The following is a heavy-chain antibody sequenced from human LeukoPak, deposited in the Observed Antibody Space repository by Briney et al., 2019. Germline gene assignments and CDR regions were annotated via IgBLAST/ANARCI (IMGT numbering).Heavy chain of an antibody. J-gene: IGHJ4*02. D-gene: IGHD3-10*01. CDR1: GGTFSSYA. CDR3: ARAPAEGFGELFDY. CDR2: IIPILGIA. Sequence: GASVKVSCKSSGGTFSSYAISWVRQAPGQGLEWMGRIIPILGIANYAQKFHGRVTITADKSTSTAYMELSSLRSEDTAVYYCARAPAEGFGELFDYWGQGTLVTVSS. V-gene: IGHV1-69*04.